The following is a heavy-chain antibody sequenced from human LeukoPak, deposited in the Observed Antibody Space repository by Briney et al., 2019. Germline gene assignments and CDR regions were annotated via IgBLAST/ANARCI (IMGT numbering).Heavy chain of an antibody. CDR3: ARDRFIYDILTGYYNPFDY. V-gene: IGHV1-2*02. Sequence: ASVKVSCKASGYTFTGYYMHWVRQAPGQGLEWMGWINPNSGGTNYAQKFQGRVTMTRDTSISTAYMELSRLRSDDTAVYYCARDRFIYDILTGYYNPFDYWGQGTLVTVSS. CDR1: GYTFTGYY. D-gene: IGHD3-9*01. CDR2: INPNSGGT. J-gene: IGHJ4*02.